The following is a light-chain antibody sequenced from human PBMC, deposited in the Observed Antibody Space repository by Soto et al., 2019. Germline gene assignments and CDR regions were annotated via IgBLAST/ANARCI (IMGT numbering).Light chain of an antibody. J-gene: IGLJ2*01. V-gene: IGLV1-51*01. CDR3: GTWDSSLSGVV. CDR2: DNN. CDR1: SSNIGNNY. Sequence: QSVLTQPPSVSAAPGQKVTISCSGSSSNIGNNYVSWYQQLPGTAPKLLIYDNNKRPSGIPDRFSGSKSGTSATLGITGLQTGDEADYYCGTWDSSLSGVVFGGGTQRTVL.